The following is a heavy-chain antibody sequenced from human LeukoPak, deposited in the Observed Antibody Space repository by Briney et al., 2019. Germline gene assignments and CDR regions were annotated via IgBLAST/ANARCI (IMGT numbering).Heavy chain of an antibody. CDR3: ARAAVAGREEVGYFDY. Sequence: GSLRLSCAASGFTFSSYGMHWVRQAPGKGLEWVAFIRYDGSNKYYADSVKGRFTISRDNSKNTLYLQMDSLRAEDTAVYYCARAAVAGREEVGYFDYWGQGTLVTVSS. J-gene: IGHJ4*02. CDR1: GFTFSSYG. CDR2: IRYDGSNK. V-gene: IGHV3-30*02. D-gene: IGHD6-19*01.